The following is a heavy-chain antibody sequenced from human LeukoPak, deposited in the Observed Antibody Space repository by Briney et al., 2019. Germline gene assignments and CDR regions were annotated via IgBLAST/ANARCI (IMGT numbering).Heavy chain of an antibody. Sequence: GGSLRLSCAASGFTLSSYWMSWVRHAPGKGLEWVANIKQDGSGKYYVDSVKGRFTISRDNAKNSVYLQMNSLRAEDTAVYYCASEKYYDFWSDRVYWGQGTLVTVSS. V-gene: IGHV3-7*01. CDR1: GFTLSSYW. J-gene: IGHJ4*02. CDR2: IKQDGSGK. D-gene: IGHD3-3*01. CDR3: ASEKYYDFWSDRVY.